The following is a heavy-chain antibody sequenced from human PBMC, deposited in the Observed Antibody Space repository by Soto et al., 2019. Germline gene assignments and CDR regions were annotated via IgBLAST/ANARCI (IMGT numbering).Heavy chain of an antibody. V-gene: IGHV1-8*01. CDR1: GYSFTNND. CDR2: MNPGSGDT. CDR3: ARMATFGSLNWFDP. Sequence: VKVSCKASGYSFTNNDVTWVRQATGQGLEWMGWMNPGSGDTGYAQKFQGRVTMTRDISIATAYMELSSLRSDDTAIYYCARMATFGSLNWFDPWGQGTLVTSPQ. J-gene: IGHJ5*02. D-gene: IGHD3-16*01.